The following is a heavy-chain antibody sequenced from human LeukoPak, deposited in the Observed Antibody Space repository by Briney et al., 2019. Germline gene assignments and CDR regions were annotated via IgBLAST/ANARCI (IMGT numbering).Heavy chain of an antibody. CDR2: IYTSGST. Sequence: SETLSLTCTVSGGSISSGSYYWSWIRQPAGKGLEWIGRIYTSGSTNYNPSLKSRVTISVDTSKNQFSLKPSSVTAADTAVYYCASGLIVGATPAFDYWGQGTLVTVSS. V-gene: IGHV4-61*02. CDR3: ASGLIVGATPAFDY. CDR1: GGSISSGSYY. D-gene: IGHD1-26*01. J-gene: IGHJ4*02.